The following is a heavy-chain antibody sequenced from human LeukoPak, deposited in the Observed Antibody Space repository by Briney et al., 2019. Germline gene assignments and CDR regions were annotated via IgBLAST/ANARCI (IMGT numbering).Heavy chain of an antibody. CDR3: AKALEEGLYYFDY. V-gene: IGHV3-43*01. Sequence: LTGGSLRLSCAASGLTFDDYTMHWVRQAPGKGLEWLSLISWDGGTTYYVDSVKGRFTISRDNSKNSLYLQMNSLTTEDTALYYCAKALEEGLYYFDYWGQGTLVTVSS. J-gene: IGHJ4*02. CDR2: ISWDGGTT. CDR1: GLTFDDYT. D-gene: IGHD5-24*01.